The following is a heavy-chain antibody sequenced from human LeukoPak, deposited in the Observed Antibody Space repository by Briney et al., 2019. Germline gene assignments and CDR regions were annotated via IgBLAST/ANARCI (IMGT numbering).Heavy chain of an antibody. CDR1: GFTFSFYS. CDR3: ARVYYDFWSSYYYYYMDV. Sequence: GGSLRLSCAASGFTFSFYSMNWVRQTPGKGLEWVSYISRSSSSSTIYYADSVKGRFTISRDNAKNSLYLQMNSLRAEDTAVYYCARVYYDFWSSYYYYYMDVWGKGTTVTVSS. CDR2: ISRSSSSSTI. V-gene: IGHV3-48*04. D-gene: IGHD3-3*01. J-gene: IGHJ6*03.